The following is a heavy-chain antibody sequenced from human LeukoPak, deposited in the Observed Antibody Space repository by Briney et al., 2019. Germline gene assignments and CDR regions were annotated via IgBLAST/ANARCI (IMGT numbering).Heavy chain of an antibody. CDR1: GGTFSSYA. Sequence: SVKVSCKASGGTFSSYAISWVRQAPGQGLEWMGGIIPIFGTANYAQKFQGRVTITADESTSTAYMELSSLRSEDTAVYYCARGVSSGYYAFDYWGQGTLVTVSS. V-gene: IGHV1-69*13. J-gene: IGHJ4*02. CDR2: IIPIFGTA. CDR3: ARGVSSGYYAFDY. D-gene: IGHD3-22*01.